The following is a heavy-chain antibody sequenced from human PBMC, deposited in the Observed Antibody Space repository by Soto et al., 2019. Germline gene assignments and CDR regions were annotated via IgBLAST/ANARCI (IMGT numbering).Heavy chain of an antibody. CDR3: ARDPSIAAAGKGLDY. CDR2: INPNSGGT. V-gene: IGHV1-2*04. CDR1: GYTFTGYY. Sequence: ASVKVSCKASGYTFTGYYMHWVRQAPGQGLEWMGWINPNSGGTSYAQKFQGWVTMTRDTSISTAYMELSRLRSDDTAVYYCARDPSIAAAGKGLDYWGQGTLVTVSS. D-gene: IGHD6-13*01. J-gene: IGHJ4*02.